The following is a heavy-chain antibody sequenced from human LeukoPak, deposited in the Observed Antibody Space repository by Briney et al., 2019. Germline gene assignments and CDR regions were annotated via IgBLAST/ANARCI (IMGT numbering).Heavy chain of an antibody. V-gene: IGHV1-2*02. D-gene: IGHD7-27*01. Sequence: APVKVSCKTSGYTFSDYYVQWLRQAPGQGLDWMGWINPDSGDTSSARNFQGRVTITKDTSINTAYFELTGLTSDDTAIYYCAREGRGSGHWAGFDFWGQGALLTVSS. CDR1: GYTFSDYY. CDR3: AREGRGSGHWAGFDF. J-gene: IGHJ4*02. CDR2: INPDSGDT.